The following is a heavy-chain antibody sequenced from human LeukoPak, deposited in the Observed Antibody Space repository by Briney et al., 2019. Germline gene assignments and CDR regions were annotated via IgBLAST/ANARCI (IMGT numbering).Heavy chain of an antibody. CDR2: INSDGRNT. D-gene: IGHD6-6*01. Sequence: GGSLRLSCAASGFTFSSYWMHWVRQAPGKGLVWVSRINSDGRNTNYADSVKGRFTISRDNAKNTLFLQMNSLRAEDTAVYYCARPRSYEAFDIWGQGTMVTVS. J-gene: IGHJ3*02. V-gene: IGHV3-74*01. CDR3: ARPRSYEAFDI. CDR1: GFTFSSYW.